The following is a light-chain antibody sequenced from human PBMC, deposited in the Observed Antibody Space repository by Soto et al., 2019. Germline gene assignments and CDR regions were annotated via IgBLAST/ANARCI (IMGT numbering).Light chain of an antibody. CDR2: DAS. CDR3: QQYNNWPPYP. V-gene: IGKV3-15*01. Sequence: IVMTHSPATLSVTPGERATLSCRSSQDISSNLAWYQQKPGQAPRRLIYDASTRATGIPARFSGSGSETEFTLTILSLQSEDFAGYYCQQYNNWPPYPFGQGTKLEI. J-gene: IGKJ2*01. CDR1: QDISSN.